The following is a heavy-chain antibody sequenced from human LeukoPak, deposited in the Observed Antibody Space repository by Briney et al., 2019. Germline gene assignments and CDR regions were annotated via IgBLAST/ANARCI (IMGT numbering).Heavy chain of an antibody. CDR2: IYYSGST. CDR3: TRGSIAYYYMDV. CDR1: GGSISSYY. Sequence: PSETLSLTCTVSGGSISSYYWSRIRQPPGKGLEWIGYIYYSGSTNYNPSLKSRVTISVDTSKNQFSLKLSPVTAADTAVYYCTRGSIAYYYMDVWGKGTTVTISS. V-gene: IGHV4-59*01. J-gene: IGHJ6*03. D-gene: IGHD3-22*01.